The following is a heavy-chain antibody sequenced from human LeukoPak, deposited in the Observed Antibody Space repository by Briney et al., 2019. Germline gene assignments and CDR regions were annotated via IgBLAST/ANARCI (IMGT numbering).Heavy chain of an antibody. D-gene: IGHD3-10*01. CDR1: GYTFTSYY. J-gene: IGHJ6*04. CDR2: INPSGGST. Sequence: ASVKVSCKASGYTFTSYYIHWVRQAPGQGLEWMGIINPSGGSTSYAQKFQGRVTMTRDTSTSTVYMELSSLRSEDTAVYYCARDLEGTGSGSYYRASMDVWGKGTTVTVSS. V-gene: IGHV1-46*01. CDR3: ARDLEGTGSGSYYRASMDV.